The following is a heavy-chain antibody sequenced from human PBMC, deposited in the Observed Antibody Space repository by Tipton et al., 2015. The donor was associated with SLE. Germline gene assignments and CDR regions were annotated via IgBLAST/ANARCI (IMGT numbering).Heavy chain of an antibody. D-gene: IGHD1-26*01. CDR1: GGSISSGSYY. CDR3: ARDGGGSYYPY. V-gene: IGHV4-61*09. Sequence: TLSLTCTVSGGSISSGSYYWSWIRQPAGKGLEWIGYIYTSGSTNHNPSLKSRVTISVDTSKNQFSLKLSSVTAADTAVYYCARDGGGSYYPYWGQGTLVTVSS. J-gene: IGHJ4*02. CDR2: IYTSGST.